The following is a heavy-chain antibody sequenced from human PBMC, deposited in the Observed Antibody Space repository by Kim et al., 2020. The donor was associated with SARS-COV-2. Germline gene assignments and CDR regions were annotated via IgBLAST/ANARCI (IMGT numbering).Heavy chain of an antibody. Sequence: GGSLRLSCAASGFTFSSYAMGWVRQAPGKGLEWVSDISGSGGRTDYADSVKGRFTISRDNSKNTLFLQTHSLRADDTAIYYCAKVLDDYGGIFDYWGQGTLLTVSS. CDR1: GFTFSSYA. CDR2: ISGSGGRT. J-gene: IGHJ4*02. V-gene: IGHV3-23*01. CDR3: AKVLDDYGGIFDY. D-gene: IGHD4-17*01.